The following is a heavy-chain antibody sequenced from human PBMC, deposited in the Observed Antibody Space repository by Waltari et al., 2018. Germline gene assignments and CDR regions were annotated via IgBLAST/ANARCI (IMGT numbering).Heavy chain of an antibody. V-gene: IGHV4-4*02. CDR2: VYGGGKT. Sequence: QLQLHASGPGLVKPSGTLSLTCVVSGDSMSSTYWWSWVRQPPGKGPEWIGQVYGGGKTNYNPSCASRVTVALDTYNKQFSLTVTSATAADTAVYYCARDRGRGLYLDSWGPGLLVTVSP. D-gene: IGHD5-12*01. J-gene: IGHJ4*02. CDR1: GDSMSSTYW. CDR3: ARDRGRGLYLDS.